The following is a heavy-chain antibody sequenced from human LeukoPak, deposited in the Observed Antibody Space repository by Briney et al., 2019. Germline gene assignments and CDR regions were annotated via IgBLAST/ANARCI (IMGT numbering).Heavy chain of an antibody. V-gene: IGHV1-69*02. Sequence: ASVKVSCKASGGTFSSYTISWVRRAPGQGLEWVGRIIPILGIANYAQKFQGRVTITADKSTSTAYMELSSLRSEDTAVYYCARAPNTGIVGAAAFDYWGQGTLVTVSS. J-gene: IGHJ4*02. CDR1: GGTFSSYT. D-gene: IGHD1-26*01. CDR3: ARAPNTGIVGAAAFDY. CDR2: IIPILGIA.